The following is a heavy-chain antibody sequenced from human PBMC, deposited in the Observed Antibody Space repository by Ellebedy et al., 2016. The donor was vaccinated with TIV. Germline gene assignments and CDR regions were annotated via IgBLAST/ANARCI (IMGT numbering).Heavy chain of an antibody. J-gene: IGHJ4*02. Sequence: PGGSLRLSCAASGFSFSNFAMSWVRQAPGKGLEWVSAIGGSGDDTYYADSVKGRFTVSRDNSKNTLYLQMNSLRAEDTALYYCAKKDTSVDNFDYWGQGNLVTVSS. CDR1: GFSFSNFA. CDR2: IGGSGDDT. D-gene: IGHD5-12*01. CDR3: AKKDTSVDNFDY. V-gene: IGHV3-23*01.